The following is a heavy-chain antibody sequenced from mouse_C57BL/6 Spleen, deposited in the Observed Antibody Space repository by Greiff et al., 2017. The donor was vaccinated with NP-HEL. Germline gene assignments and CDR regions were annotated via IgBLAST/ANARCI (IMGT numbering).Heavy chain of an antibody. V-gene: IGHV3-6*01. D-gene: IGHD3-3*01. CDR1: GYSITSGYY. Sequence: VQLKESGPGLVKPSQSLSLTCSVTGYSITSGYYWNWIRQFPGNKLEWMGYISYDGSNNYNPSLKNRISITRDTSKNQFFLKLNSVTTEDTATYYCARGGRGYAMDYWGQGTSVTVSS. CDR2: ISYDGSN. CDR3: ARGGRGYAMDY. J-gene: IGHJ4*01.